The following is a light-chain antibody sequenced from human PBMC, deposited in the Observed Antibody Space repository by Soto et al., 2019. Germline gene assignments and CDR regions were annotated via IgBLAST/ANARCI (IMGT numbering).Light chain of an antibody. CDR2: DVS. V-gene: IGLV2-14*01. CDR1: SSDVGGYNS. J-gene: IGLJ1*01. Sequence: QSVLTHPGAGSGSPGQSIAISCPGTSSDVGGYNSVSWYQQHPGKAPKLLIYDVSNRPSGVSNRFSGSKSGNTASLTISGLQAEDEADYYCSSYATGGSYVFGTGTKVTVL. CDR3: SSYATGGSYV.